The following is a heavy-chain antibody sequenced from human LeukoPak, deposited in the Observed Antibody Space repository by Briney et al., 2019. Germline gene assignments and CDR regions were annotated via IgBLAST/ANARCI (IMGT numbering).Heavy chain of an antibody. CDR2: ISYRGST. CDR1: GGSISNSGGFY. CDR3: ARISQSSGGFYY. D-gene: IGHD2-15*01. V-gene: IGHV4-31*02. Sequence: SETLSLTCTVSGGSISNSGGFYWSWIRQHPGDGLEWIGFISYRGSTYYNPSLKSRVSMSVDTSRSQFSLRLTSVTDEDTPVYYCARISQSSGGFYYWGQGTLVTVSS. J-gene: IGHJ4*02.